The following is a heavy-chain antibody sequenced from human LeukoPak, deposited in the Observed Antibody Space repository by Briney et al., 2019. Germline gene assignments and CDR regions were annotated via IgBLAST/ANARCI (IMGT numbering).Heavy chain of an antibody. CDR1: GGSINHYY. D-gene: IGHD2/OR15-2a*01. CDR3: ARVGGSMDPFDY. CDR2: IYYSGST. V-gene: IGHV4-59*01. Sequence: SETLSLTRSISGGSINHYYWSWIRQPPGKGLEWIGYIYYSGSTNYNPSLEYNPSLKSRVTISVDTSKNLFSLNLRSVTAADTAVYYCARVGGSMDPFDYWGQGTLVTVSS. J-gene: IGHJ4*02.